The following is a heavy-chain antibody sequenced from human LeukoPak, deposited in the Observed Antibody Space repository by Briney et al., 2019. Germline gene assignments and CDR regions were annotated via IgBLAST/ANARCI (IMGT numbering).Heavy chain of an antibody. CDR3: ATVGRLRLKFDY. CDR1: GYTLTELS. D-gene: IGHD5-12*01. V-gene: IGHV1-24*01. J-gene: IGHJ4*02. CDR2: FDPEDGET. Sequence: ASVKVSCKVSGYTLTELSVHWVRQAPGKGLEWMGGFDPEDGETIYAQKFQGRVTMTEDTSTDTAYMELSSLSSEDTAVYYCATVGRLRLKFDYWGQGTLVTVSS.